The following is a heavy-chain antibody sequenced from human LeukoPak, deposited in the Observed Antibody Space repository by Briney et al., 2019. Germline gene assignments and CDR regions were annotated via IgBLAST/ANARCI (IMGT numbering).Heavy chain of an antibody. CDR2: INHSGST. D-gene: IGHD3-22*01. V-gene: IGHV4-34*01. J-gene: IGHJ4*02. Sequence: RPSETLSLTCAVYGGSFSGYYWSWIRQPPGKGLEWIGEINHSGSTNYNPSLKSRVTISVDTSKNQFSLKLSSVTAADTAVYYCARSGDSSGYYDYWGQGTPVTVSS. CDR3: ARSGDSSGYYDY. CDR1: GGSFSGYY.